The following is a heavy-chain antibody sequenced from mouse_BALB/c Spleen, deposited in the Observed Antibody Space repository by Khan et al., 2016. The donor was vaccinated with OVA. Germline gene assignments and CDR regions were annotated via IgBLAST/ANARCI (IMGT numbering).Heavy chain of an antibody. J-gene: IGHJ3*01. D-gene: IGHD4-1*01. Sequence: EVELVESGGDLVKSGGSLKLSCAASGFTFSPYSMSWVRQTPDKRLECVATIRSDGDYTYSPYSGKGGFNFSRGNAKNTRYLKMSSLESEDTAIYDGATHLTGSFADWGQGTLVTVAA. CDR3: ATHLTGSFAD. V-gene: IGHV5-6*01. CDR1: GFTFSPYS. CDR2: IRSDGDYT.